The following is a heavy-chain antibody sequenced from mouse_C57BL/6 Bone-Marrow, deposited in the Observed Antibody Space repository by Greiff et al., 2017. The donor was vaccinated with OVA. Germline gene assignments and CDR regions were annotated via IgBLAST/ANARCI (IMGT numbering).Heavy chain of an antibody. V-gene: IGHV1-19*01. D-gene: IGHD2-5*01. CDR1: GYTFTDYY. CDR3: ARRCLSNGYFDY. Sequence: EVQLQQSGPVLVKPGASVKMSCTASGYTFTDYYMNWVKQSHGKSLEWIGVINPDNGGTGYNQKFKGKATLTADTSSSTAYLERNSLTSEDTAFYYSARRCLSNGYFDYWGKGTTLTVSS. J-gene: IGHJ2*01. CDR2: INPDNGGT.